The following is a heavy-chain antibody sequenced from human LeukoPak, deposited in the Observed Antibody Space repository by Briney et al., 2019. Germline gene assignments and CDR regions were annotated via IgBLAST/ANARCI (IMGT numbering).Heavy chain of an antibody. CDR3: ARSDSSGYYSPDY. J-gene: IGHJ4*02. Sequence: SETLSLTCTVSGGSISSYYWSWIRQPPGKGLEWIGYIYYSGDANYIPSLKSRVTMSVDTSKNQFSLKLSSVTAADTAVYYCARSDSSGYYSPDYWGQGTLVTVSS. D-gene: IGHD3-22*01. CDR1: GGSISSYY. V-gene: IGHV4-59*12. CDR2: IYYSGDA.